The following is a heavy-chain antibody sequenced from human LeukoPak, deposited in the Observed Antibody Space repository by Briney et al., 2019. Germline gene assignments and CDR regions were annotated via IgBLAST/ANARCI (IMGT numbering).Heavy chain of an antibody. J-gene: IGHJ3*02. CDR1: GGSISSYY. Sequence: SETLSLTCTVSGGSISSYYWSWIRQPPGKGLEWIGEIYHSGSTNYNPSLKSRVTISVDKSKNQFSLKLSSVTAADTAVYYCARGSGSPRDAFDIWGQGTMVTVSS. CDR2: IYHSGST. D-gene: IGHD3-10*01. CDR3: ARGSGSPRDAFDI. V-gene: IGHV4-59*12.